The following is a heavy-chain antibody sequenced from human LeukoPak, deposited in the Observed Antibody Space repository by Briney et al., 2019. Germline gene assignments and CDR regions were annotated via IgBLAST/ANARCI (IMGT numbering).Heavy chain of an antibody. D-gene: IGHD3-16*01. CDR3: AREGGILTTSPTLDY. Sequence: GGSLRLSCAASGFTFSTSAMTWVRQAPGKGLEWVSGITATGDRTNYADSVKGRFTISRDISKNTLYLQMNRLGAEDTAVYYCAREGGILTTSPTLDYWGQGTLVTVSS. J-gene: IGHJ4*02. V-gene: IGHV3-23*01. CDR1: GFTFSTSA. CDR2: ITATGDRT.